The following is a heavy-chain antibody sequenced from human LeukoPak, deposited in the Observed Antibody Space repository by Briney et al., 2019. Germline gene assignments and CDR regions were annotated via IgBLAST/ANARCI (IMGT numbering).Heavy chain of an antibody. D-gene: IGHD5-18*01. CDR3: ARDRPPSSPPLGTAMVLDYYYYYMDV. J-gene: IGHJ6*03. Sequence: GSLRLSCAASGFTFSDYHMSWIRQAPGKGLEWVSGINWNGGSTGYADSVKGRFTISRDNAKNSLYLQMNSLRAEDTALYYCARDRPPSSPPLGTAMVLDYYYYYMDVWGKGTTVTVSS. CDR2: INWNGGST. CDR1: GFTFSDYH. V-gene: IGHV3-20*04.